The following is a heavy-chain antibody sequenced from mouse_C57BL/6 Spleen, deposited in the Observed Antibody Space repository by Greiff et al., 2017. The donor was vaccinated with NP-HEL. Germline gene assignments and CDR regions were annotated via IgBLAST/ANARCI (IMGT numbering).Heavy chain of an antibody. V-gene: IGHV1-55*01. J-gene: IGHJ4*01. Sequence: QVQLQQPGAELVKPGASVKMSCKASGYTFTSYWITWVKQRPGQGLEWIGDIYPGSGSTNYNEKFKNKATLTVDTSSSTAYMQLSSLTSEDSAVYYCARFYDGYDAYYAMDYWGQGTSVTVSS. CDR1: GYTFTSYW. CDR3: ARFYDGYDAYYAMDY. D-gene: IGHD2-3*01. CDR2: IYPGSGST.